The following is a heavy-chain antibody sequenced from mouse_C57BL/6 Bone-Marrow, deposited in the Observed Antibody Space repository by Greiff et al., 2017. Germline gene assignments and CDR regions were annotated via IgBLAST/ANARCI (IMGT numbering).Heavy chain of an antibody. CDR3: TRPYVHYAMDY. V-gene: IGHV5-9-1*02. Sequence: EVQRVESGEGLVKPGGSLTLSCAASGFTFSSYAMSWVRQTPEKRLEWVAYISSGGDYIYYADTVKGRFTISRDNARNTLYLQMSRLKSEYTAMYYCTRPYVHYAMDYWGQGTSVTVSS. CDR1: GFTFSSYA. J-gene: IGHJ4*01. D-gene: IGHD2-14*01. CDR2: ISSGGDYI.